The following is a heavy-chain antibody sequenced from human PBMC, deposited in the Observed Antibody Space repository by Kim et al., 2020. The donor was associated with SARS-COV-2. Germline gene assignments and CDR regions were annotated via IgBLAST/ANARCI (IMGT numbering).Heavy chain of an antibody. D-gene: IGHD4-17*01. CDR3: ATSGGGYGDYYYYYMDV. V-gene: IGHV3-30*03. J-gene: IGHJ6*03. Sequence: KGRFTISRDNSKITLYLQMNSLRAEDTAVYFCATSGGGYGDYYYYYMDVWGKGTTVTVSS.